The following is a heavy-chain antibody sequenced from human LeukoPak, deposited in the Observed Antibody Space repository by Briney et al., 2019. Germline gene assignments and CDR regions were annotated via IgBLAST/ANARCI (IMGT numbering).Heavy chain of an antibody. D-gene: IGHD5-12*01. V-gene: IGHV3-74*01. J-gene: IGHJ6*02. Sequence: PGGSLRLSCAASGFTFSSYWMHWVRQAPGKGLVWVSRINSDGSRKSYADSVKGRFTISRDNAKNTLYLQMNSLRAEDTAVYYCAREGVATIRTLGEYYYYGMDVWGQGTTVTVSS. CDR3: AREGVATIRTLGEYYYYGMDV. CDR1: GFTFSSYW. CDR2: INSDGSRK.